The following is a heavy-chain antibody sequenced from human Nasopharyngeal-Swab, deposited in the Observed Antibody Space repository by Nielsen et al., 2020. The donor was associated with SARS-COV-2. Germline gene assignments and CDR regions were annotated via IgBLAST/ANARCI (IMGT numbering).Heavy chain of an antibody. CDR2: ISGSGSST. Sequence: GGSLRLSCAASGFTFSSYAMSWVRQAPGKGLEWVSTISGSGSSTYYADSVKGRFTISRDNSKNTLYLQMNRLRAEDTAVYYCAKGDSAAGSSSDYRGQGTLVTVSS. CDR3: AKGDSAAGSSSDY. CDR1: GFTFSSYA. J-gene: IGHJ4*02. V-gene: IGHV3-23*01. D-gene: IGHD6-13*01.